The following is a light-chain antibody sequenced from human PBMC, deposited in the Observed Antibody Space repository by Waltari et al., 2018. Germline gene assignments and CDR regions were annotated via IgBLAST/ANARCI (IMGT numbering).Light chain of an antibody. Sequence: TLSSGHSSNVIAWLQQQPEKGPRYLMKVNSDGSHNKGDEIPDRFSGSSSGAERYLTISSLQSEDEADYYCQTGGHGTWVFGGGTKLTVL. CDR3: QTGGHGTWV. V-gene: IGLV4-69*01. J-gene: IGLJ3*02. CDR2: VNSDGSH. CDR1: SGHSSNV.